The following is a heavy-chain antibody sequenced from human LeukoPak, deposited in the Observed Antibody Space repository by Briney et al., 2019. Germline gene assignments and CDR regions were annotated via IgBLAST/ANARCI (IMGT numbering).Heavy chain of an antibody. V-gene: IGHV3-23*01. CDR1: GFSFNNNA. J-gene: IGHJ6*03. CDR3: ARGGGHQPTYYQYLDV. D-gene: IGHD1-14*01. Sequence: GGSLRLSCAASGFSFNNNAMDWVRQAPGKGLEWVSGVLGGGGATYYADSVKGRFTISRDNSMNTVYLQMTSLTAEDTAVYYCARGGGHQPTYYQYLDVWGKGTTVTVS. CDR2: VLGGGGAT.